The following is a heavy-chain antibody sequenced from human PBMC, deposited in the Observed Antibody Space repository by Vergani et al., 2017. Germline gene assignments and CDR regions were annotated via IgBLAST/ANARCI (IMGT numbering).Heavy chain of an antibody. V-gene: IGHV1-3*01. Sequence: QVQLVQSGAEVKKPGASVKVSCKASGYTFTSYAMHWVRQAPGQRLEWMGWINAGNGNTKYSQKFQGRVTITRDTSASTAYMELSRLRSEDTAVYYCARSPLAAAGIVDAFDIWGQGTMVTVSS. CDR1: GYTFTSYA. D-gene: IGHD6-13*01. J-gene: IGHJ3*02. CDR2: INAGNGNT. CDR3: ARSPLAAAGIVDAFDI.